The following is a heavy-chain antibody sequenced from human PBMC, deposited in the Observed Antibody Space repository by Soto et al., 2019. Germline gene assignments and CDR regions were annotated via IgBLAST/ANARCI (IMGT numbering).Heavy chain of an antibody. CDR3: AKTGTDGSWFDP. D-gene: IGHD1-1*01. CDR2: IDWDDDK. CDR1: GFSLRTSGMR. Sequence: SGPTLVNPTQTLTLTCTFSGFSLRTSGMRVSWIRQPPGKALEWLARIDWDDDKFYSTSLRTRLTISKDTSKNQVVLSMTNMDPVDTATYYCAKTGTDGSWFDPWGQGTLVTVSS. J-gene: IGHJ5*02. V-gene: IGHV2-70*04.